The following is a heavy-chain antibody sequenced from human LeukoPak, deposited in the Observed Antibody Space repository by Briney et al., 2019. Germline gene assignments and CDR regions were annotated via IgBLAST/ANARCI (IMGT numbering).Heavy chain of an antibody. CDR1: GGSISSSNNY. J-gene: IGHJ4*02. CDR2: IHYSGTT. D-gene: IGHD5-24*01. CDR3: ARHEEEDGYNAKTFDY. V-gene: IGHV4-39*01. Sequence: PSETLSLTCTVSGGSISSSNNYWGWVRQPPGKWLECIGSIHYSGTTYYNPSLKSRVTISVDTSKNQFSLKLSSMTAADTAVYYCARHEEEDGYNAKTFDYWGQGTLVTVSS.